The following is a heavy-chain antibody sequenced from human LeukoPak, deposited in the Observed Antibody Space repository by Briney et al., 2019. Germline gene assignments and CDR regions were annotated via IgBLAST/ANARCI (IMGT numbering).Heavy chain of an antibody. D-gene: IGHD2-2*01. Sequence: SGGSLRLSCAASGFTFTNYWMSWVRQAPGKGLEWVGNIKQDGSEKYYVNSVKGRFTISRDNAKNSLYLQMNSLGAEDTAVYYCAGYCSTTSCRNIDYWGQGTLVTVSS. CDR2: IKQDGSEK. J-gene: IGHJ4*02. CDR1: GFTFTNYW. V-gene: IGHV3-7*01. CDR3: AGYCSTTSCRNIDY.